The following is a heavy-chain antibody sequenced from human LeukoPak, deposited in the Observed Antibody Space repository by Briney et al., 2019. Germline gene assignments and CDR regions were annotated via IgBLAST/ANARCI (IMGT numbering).Heavy chain of an antibody. Sequence: GGSLRLSCAASGFSFSTYAMSWVRQAPGKGLEWVSAISGSGGSTYSAVSVKGRVTVSRDNPKNTQYLQMNSLRAKDTAIYYCAKEAIPAAILYYYYMDVWGKGTTVTVSS. D-gene: IGHD2-2*01. V-gene: IGHV3-23*01. J-gene: IGHJ6*03. CDR2: ISGSGGST. CDR1: GFSFSTYA. CDR3: AKEAIPAAILYYYYMDV.